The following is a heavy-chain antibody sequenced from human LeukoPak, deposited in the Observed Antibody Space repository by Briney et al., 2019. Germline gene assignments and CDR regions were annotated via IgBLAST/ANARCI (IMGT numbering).Heavy chain of an antibody. CDR3: ARVLRDASGYYDY. CDR2: ISIHGGDT. D-gene: IGHD3-22*01. Sequence: GGSLRLSCAASGCTFSSYAMHWVRQAPGKGLEYVSAISIHGGDTYYANSVKGRFTISRDNSKNTLYLQMGSLRAEDMAVYYCARVLRDASGYYDYWGQGTLVTVSS. J-gene: IGHJ4*02. V-gene: IGHV3-64*01. CDR1: GCTFSSYA.